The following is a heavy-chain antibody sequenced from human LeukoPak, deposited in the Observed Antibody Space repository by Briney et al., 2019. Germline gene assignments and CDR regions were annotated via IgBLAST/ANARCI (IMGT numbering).Heavy chain of an antibody. Sequence: SGPTLVNPTQTLTLTCTFSGFSLSTSGVGVGWIRQPPGKALEWLALIYWNDDKRYSPSLKSRLTITKDTSKNQVVLTMTNMDPVDTATYYCAHRRGTYSDFWSSSNWFDPWGQGTLATVSS. CDR1: GFSLSTSGVG. J-gene: IGHJ5*02. CDR3: AHRRGTYSDFWSSSNWFDP. D-gene: IGHD3-3*01. V-gene: IGHV2-5*01. CDR2: IYWNDDK.